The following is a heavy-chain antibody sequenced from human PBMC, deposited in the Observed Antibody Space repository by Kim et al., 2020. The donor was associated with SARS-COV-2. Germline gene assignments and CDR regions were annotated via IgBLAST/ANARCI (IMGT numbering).Heavy chain of an antibody. CDR2: IIPIFGTA. J-gene: IGHJ5*02. V-gene: IGHV1-69*13. CDR1: GGTFSSYA. D-gene: IGHD3-22*01. Sequence: SVKVSCKASGGTFSSYAISWVRQAPGQGLEWMGGIIPIFGTANYAQKFQGRVTITADESTSTAYMELSSLRSEDTAVYYCARPQSHYYDSTNWFDPWGQGTLVTVSS. CDR3: ARPQSHYYDSTNWFDP.